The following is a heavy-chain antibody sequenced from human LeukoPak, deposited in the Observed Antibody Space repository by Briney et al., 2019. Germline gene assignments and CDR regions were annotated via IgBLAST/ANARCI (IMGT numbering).Heavy chain of an antibody. CDR3: VISSGWKGGYYFDF. D-gene: IGHD6-19*01. CDR1: GFTFSSYA. CDR2: ISGSSSTI. V-gene: IGHV3-48*04. Sequence: GGSLRLSCAASGFTFSSYAMHWVRQAPGKGLEWVSYISGSSSTIYYADSVKGRFTISRDNAKNSLYLQMNSLRAEDTGVYYCVISSGWKGGYYFDFWGQGTLVTVSA. J-gene: IGHJ4*02.